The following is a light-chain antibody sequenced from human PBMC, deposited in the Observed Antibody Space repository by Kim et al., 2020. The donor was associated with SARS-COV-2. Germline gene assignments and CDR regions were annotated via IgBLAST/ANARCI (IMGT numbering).Light chain of an antibody. J-gene: IGLJ1*01. V-gene: IGLV2-23*02. Sequence: QSITLSCTGTSSAVGSYNLVSWYQQHLGKAPKLLLYEVIKRPSGVSNRFSGSKSGNAASLTISGLQAEDEADYYCCSYANSSTPYVFGTGTKVTVL. CDR2: EVI. CDR3: CSYANSSTPYV. CDR1: SSAVGSYNL.